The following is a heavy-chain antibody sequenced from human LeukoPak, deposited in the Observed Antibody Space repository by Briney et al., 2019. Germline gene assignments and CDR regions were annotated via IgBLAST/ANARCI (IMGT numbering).Heavy chain of an antibody. V-gene: IGHV3-7*04. CDR2: IKQDGSEK. CDR1: GFTLSSHW. D-gene: IGHD2-2*01. CDR3: ARGSTYEGPYYQGMDV. J-gene: IGHJ6*02. Sequence: GGSLRLSCGISGFTLSSHWMHWVRQAPGKGLEWVATIKQDGSEKFYVGSVTGRFTISRHDARNSLFLRMTSLRVEDSAVYFCARGSTYEGPYYQGMDVWGQGTTVIVSS.